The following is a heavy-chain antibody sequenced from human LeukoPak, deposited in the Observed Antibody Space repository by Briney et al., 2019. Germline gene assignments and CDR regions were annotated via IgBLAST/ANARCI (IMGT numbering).Heavy chain of an antibody. V-gene: IGHV4-59*01. CDR1: GGSINSYY. D-gene: IGHD2-15*01. CDR3: ARGGNTGYSSAYYDY. CDR2: IYYSGST. J-gene: IGHJ4*02. Sequence: PSETLSLTCTVSGGSINSYYWSWIRQPPGRGLEWIGDIYYSGSTNYNPSLKSRVTISVDTSKNQFSLKLSSLTAADTAVYYCARGGNTGYSSAYYDYWGQGTLVTVSS.